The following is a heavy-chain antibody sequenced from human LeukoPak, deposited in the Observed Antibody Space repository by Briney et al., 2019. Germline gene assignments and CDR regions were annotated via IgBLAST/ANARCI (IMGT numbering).Heavy chain of an antibody. Sequence: PSETLSLTCTVSGGSISSYYWSWIRQPAGKGLEWIGRIYTSGSTNYNPSLKSRVTMSVDTSKNQFSLKLSSVTAADTAVYYCARDEGRYDYSNYVLDPWGQGTLVTVSS. CDR3: ARDEGRYDYSNYVLDP. CDR2: IYTSGST. V-gene: IGHV4-4*07. CDR1: GGSISSYY. J-gene: IGHJ5*02. D-gene: IGHD4-11*01.